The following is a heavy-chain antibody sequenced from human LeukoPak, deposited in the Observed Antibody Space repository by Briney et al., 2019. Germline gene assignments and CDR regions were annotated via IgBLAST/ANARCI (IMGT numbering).Heavy chain of an antibody. Sequence: EASVKVSCKVSGYTLTELSMHWVRQAPGKGLEWMGGFDPEDGETIYAQKFQGRVTMTEDTSTDTAYMELSSLRSEDTAVYYCATVRRHYDILTAVHAFDIWGQGTMVTVSS. V-gene: IGHV1-24*01. CDR3: ATVRRHYDILTAVHAFDI. D-gene: IGHD3-9*01. CDR1: GYTLTELS. CDR2: FDPEDGET. J-gene: IGHJ3*02.